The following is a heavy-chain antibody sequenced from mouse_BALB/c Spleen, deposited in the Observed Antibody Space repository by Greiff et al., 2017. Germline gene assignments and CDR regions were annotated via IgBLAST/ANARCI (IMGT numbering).Heavy chain of an antibody. CDR1: GFNIKDTY. V-gene: IGHV14-3*02. CDR2: IDPANGNT. CDR3: APLITYV. D-gene: IGHD1-1*01. Sequence: VQLQQSGAELVKPGASVKLSCTASGFNIKDTYMHWVKQRPEQGLEWIGRIDPANGNTKYDPKSQGKATITADTSSNTAYLQLSSLTSEDTAVYYCAPLITYVWGAGTTVTVSS. J-gene: IGHJ1*01.